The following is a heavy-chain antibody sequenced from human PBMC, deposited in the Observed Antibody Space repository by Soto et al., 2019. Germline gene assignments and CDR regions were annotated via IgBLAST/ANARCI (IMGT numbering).Heavy chain of an antibody. CDR2: IIPILGIA. CDR3: AREIIVVVPAPSHWFDP. Sequence: QVQLVQSGAEVKKPGSSVKVSYKASGGTFSSYTISWVRQAPGQGLEWMGRIIPILGIANYAQKFQGRVTITADKSTSTAYMELSSLRSEDTAVYYCAREIIVVVPAPSHWFDPWGQGTLVTVSS. J-gene: IGHJ5*02. V-gene: IGHV1-69*08. CDR1: GGTFSSYT. D-gene: IGHD2-2*01.